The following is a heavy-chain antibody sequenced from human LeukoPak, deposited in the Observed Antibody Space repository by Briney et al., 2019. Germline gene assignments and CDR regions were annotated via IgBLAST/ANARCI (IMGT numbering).Heavy chain of an antibody. CDR3: ARASGVVRGVASFDI. Sequence: PGGSLRLSCAASGFTFSSYDMHWVRQVTGKGLEWVSAIGTAGDTYYPGSVKGRFTISRENAKNSLYLQMNSLRAGDTAVYYCARASGVVRGVASFDIWGQGTMVTVSS. CDR2: IGTAGDT. V-gene: IGHV3-13*01. CDR1: GFTFSSYD. J-gene: IGHJ3*02. D-gene: IGHD3-10*01.